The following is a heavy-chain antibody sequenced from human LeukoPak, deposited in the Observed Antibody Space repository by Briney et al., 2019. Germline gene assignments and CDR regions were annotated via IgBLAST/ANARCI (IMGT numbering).Heavy chain of an antibody. CDR2: ISYDGSNK. J-gene: IGHJ3*02. D-gene: IGHD4-17*01. Sequence: GGSLRLSCAASGFTFSSYGMHWVRQAPGKGLEWVAVISYDGSNKYYADSVKGRFTISRDNSKNTLYLQMNSLRAEDTAVYYCADQRSYGDYGGAFDIWGQGTMVTVSS. CDR1: GFTFSSYG. CDR3: ADQRSYGDYGGAFDI. V-gene: IGHV3-30*03.